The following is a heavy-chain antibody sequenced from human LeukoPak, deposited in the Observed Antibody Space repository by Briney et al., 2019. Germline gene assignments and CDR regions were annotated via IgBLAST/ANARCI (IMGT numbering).Heavy chain of an antibody. CDR3: ARGPNYYDSSGFHYRD. CDR1: GYTFTAYY. D-gene: IGHD3-22*01. Sequence: ASVKVSCKASGYTFTAYYMHWVRQAPGQGHEWMGWINPNSGDTKIAQTFQGRVTMTRDTSISTAYMELSSLRSDDTAVYYCARGPNYYDSSGFHYRDWGQGTLVTVSS. CDR2: INPNSGDT. J-gene: IGHJ4*02. V-gene: IGHV1-2*02.